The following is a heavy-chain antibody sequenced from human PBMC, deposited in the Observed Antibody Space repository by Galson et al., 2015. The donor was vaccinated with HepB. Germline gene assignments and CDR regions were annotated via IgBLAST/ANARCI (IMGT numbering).Heavy chain of an antibody. CDR1: GFTFSSYG. Sequence: SLRLSCAASGFTFSSYGMHWVRQAPGKGLEWVAVIWYDGSNKYYADSVKGRFTISRDNSKNTLYLQMNSLRAEDTAVYYCARDLLLWFGESPGGMDVWGQGTTVTVSS. J-gene: IGHJ6*02. CDR2: IWYDGSNK. D-gene: IGHD3-10*01. CDR3: ARDLLLWFGESPGGMDV. V-gene: IGHV3-33*01.